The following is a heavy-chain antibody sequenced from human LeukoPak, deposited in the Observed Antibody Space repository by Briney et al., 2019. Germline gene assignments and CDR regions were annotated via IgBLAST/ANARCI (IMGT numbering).Heavy chain of an antibody. CDR1: GFTFIKYS. J-gene: IGHJ6*03. D-gene: IGHD5-12*01. CDR3: AKGGGYEAQYYYYYLDV. CDR2: ITGSGAFT. V-gene: IGHV3-23*01. Sequence: GGSLRLSCAASGFTFIKYSMTWVRQAPGKGLEWVSAITGSGAFTDYADSVKGRFTISRDNSKNTLYLQMKSLRAEDTAVYYCAKGGGYEAQYYYYYLDVWGKGTTVTISS.